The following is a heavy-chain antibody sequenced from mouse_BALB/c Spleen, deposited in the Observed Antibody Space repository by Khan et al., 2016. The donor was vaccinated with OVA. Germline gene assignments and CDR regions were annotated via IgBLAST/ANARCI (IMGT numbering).Heavy chain of an antibody. CDR1: GFSLSRYN. J-gene: IGHJ4*01. D-gene: IGHD2-14*01. CDR2: IWGGGGT. V-gene: IGHV2-6-4*01. Sequence: VELVESGPGLVAPSQCLSLTCTVSGFSLSRYNIHWVRQPPGKGLEWLGMIWGGGGTDYNSTLKIRLSISKENSKSQAFLKMNSLQTDDTAMYYCARAYCGYDGYYAMDYWGQGTSVTVSA. CDR3: ARAYCGYDGYYAMDY.